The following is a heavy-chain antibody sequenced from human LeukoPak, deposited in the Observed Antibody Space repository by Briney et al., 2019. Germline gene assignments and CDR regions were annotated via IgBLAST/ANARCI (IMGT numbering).Heavy chain of an antibody. V-gene: IGHV3-30*18. Sequence: GGSLRLSCAASGFTFSDFGMHWVRQAPGKGLESAAVISHDGNSKYSADSVKGRFTISRDNSKNTLYLQMDSLRVEDTAVYYCAKDRSYSGYEPLDHWGQGTLVSVSS. CDR2: ISHDGNSK. J-gene: IGHJ4*02. CDR3: AKDRSYSGYEPLDH. CDR1: GFTFSDFG. D-gene: IGHD1-26*01.